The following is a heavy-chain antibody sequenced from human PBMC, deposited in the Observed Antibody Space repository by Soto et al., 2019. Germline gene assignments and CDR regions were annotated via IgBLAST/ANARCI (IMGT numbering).Heavy chain of an antibody. Sequence: PSETLSLTYTVSGGSISSGGYYWSRIRPHPGKGLEWVGYIYYSGSTYYNPSLKSRVTISVDTSTNQFSLKLSSVTAADTAVYHCARDPGRYYYMDVWGKGTTVTVSS. V-gene: IGHV4-31*03. CDR3: ARDPGRYYYMDV. CDR1: GGSISSGGYY. CDR2: IYYSGST. J-gene: IGHJ6*03.